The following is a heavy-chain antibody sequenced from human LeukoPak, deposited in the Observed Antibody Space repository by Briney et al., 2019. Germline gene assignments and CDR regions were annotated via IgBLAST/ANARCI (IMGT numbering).Heavy chain of an antibody. CDR1: GFTFSSYG. J-gene: IGHJ4*02. CDR3: AKDLGIVVVPAAIAGFDY. V-gene: IGHV3-33*06. D-gene: IGHD2-2*03. Sequence: PGRSLRLSCAASGFTFSSYGMHWVRQAPGKGLEWVAVIWYDRSNKYYADSVKGRFTISRDNSKNTLYLQMNSLRAEDTAVYYCAKDLGIVVVPAAIAGFDYWGQGTLVTVSS. CDR2: IWYDRSNK.